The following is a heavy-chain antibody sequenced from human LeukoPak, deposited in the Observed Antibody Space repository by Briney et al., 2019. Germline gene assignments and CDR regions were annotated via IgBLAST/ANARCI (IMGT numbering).Heavy chain of an antibody. CDR3: ARGDEQWLVLGWHYFDY. V-gene: IGHV4-61*02. CDR2: IYTSGST. D-gene: IGHD6-19*01. CDR1: GGSISSGSYY. Sequence: SETLSLTCTVSGGSISSGSYYWSWIRQPAGKGLEWIGRIYTSGSTNYNPSLKSRVTISVDTSKNQFSLKLSSVTAADAAVYYCARGDEQWLVLGWHYFDYWGQGTLVTVSS. J-gene: IGHJ4*02.